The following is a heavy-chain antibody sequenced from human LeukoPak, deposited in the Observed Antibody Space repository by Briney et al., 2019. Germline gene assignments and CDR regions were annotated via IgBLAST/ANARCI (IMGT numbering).Heavy chain of an antibody. J-gene: IGHJ5*02. Sequence: SETLSLTCTVSGGSITSYYWNWIRQPPGKGLEWIGYIYYGGTTNYNPSLKGRASISVDTPKNQLSLKLSSVTAADTAVYYCARDGSGSYFNWFDPWGQGTPVTVSS. CDR2: IYYGGTT. CDR1: GGSITSYY. D-gene: IGHD3-10*01. V-gene: IGHV4-59*12. CDR3: ARDGSGSYFNWFDP.